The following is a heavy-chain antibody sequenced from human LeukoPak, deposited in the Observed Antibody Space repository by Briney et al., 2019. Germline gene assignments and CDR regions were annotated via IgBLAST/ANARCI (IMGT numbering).Heavy chain of an antibody. CDR1: GFTFDDYA. V-gene: IGHV3-9*01. CDR2: ISWNSGSI. D-gene: IGHD1-26*01. J-gene: IGHJ3*02. CDR3: AKDIKWELLPGAFDI. Sequence: PGRSLSLSCAASGFTFDDYAMHWVRQAPGKGLEWVSGISWNSGSIGYADSVKGRFTISRDNAKNSLYLQMNSLRAEDTALYYCAKDIKWELLPGAFDIWGQGTMVTVSS.